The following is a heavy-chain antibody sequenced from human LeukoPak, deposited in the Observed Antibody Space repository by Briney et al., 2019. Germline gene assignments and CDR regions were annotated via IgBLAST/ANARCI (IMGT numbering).Heavy chain of an antibody. CDR3: ARDPPRIATVRGVIISVGGGTFDY. Sequence: GGSLRLSCAASGFTFSSYWMIWVRQAPGKGLEWVANIKQDGTEKYYVDSVKGRFTISRDNAKNSLYLQMNSLRAEDTAVYYCARDPPRIATVRGVIISVGGGTFDYWGQGTLVTVSS. V-gene: IGHV3-7*01. CDR2: IKQDGTEK. J-gene: IGHJ4*02. CDR1: GFTFSSYW. D-gene: IGHD3-10*01.